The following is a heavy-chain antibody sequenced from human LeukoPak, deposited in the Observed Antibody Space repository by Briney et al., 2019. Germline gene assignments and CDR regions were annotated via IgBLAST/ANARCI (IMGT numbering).Heavy chain of an antibody. Sequence: NPSETLSLTCTVSGGSISSYYWSWIRQPPGKGLEWIGYIYYSGSTNYNPSLKSRVTISVDTSKNQFSLKLGSVTAADTAVYYCARDSSGLNWFDPWGQGTLVTVSS. J-gene: IGHJ5*02. CDR2: IYYSGST. V-gene: IGHV4-59*01. CDR1: GGSISSYY. D-gene: IGHD3-22*01. CDR3: ARDSSGLNWFDP.